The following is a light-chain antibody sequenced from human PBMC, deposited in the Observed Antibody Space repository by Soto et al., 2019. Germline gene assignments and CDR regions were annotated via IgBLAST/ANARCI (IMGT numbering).Light chain of an antibody. CDR3: CSYTTSNTRQIV. V-gene: IGLV2-14*01. CDR2: DVS. CDR1: SSDVGGYNY. J-gene: IGLJ1*01. Sequence: QSALTQPASVSGSPGQSITISCTGTSSDVGGYNYVSWYQQHPGKAPKFMIYDVSNRPSGVSNRFSGSKSGNTASLTISGLQAEDEAVYYCCSYTTSNTRQIVFGTGPTLTVL.